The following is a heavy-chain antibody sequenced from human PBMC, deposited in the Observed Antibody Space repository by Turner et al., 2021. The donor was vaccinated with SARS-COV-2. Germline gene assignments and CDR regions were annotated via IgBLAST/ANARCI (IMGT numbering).Heavy chain of an antibody. D-gene: IGHD7-27*01. V-gene: IGHV3-49*03. J-gene: IGHJ4*02. Sequence: VESGGGLVQPGRSLSLSCTASGFTFGKYAMSWIRQAPGKGLEWVGFIRSTNFGGTTEYATSVRGRFNVSRDDSRTIAYLHMSSLKTEDTAVYYCARGRTGASYYFDYWGQGILVTVSS. CDR1: GFTFGKYA. CDR3: ARGRTGASYYFDY. CDR2: IRSTNFGGTT.